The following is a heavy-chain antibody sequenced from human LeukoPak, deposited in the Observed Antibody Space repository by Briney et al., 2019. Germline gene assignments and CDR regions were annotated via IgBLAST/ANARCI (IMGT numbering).Heavy chain of an antibody. Sequence: GGSLRLSCAASGFTFSSYAMHWVRPAPAKGLEGVAVISYDGSNKYYADSVKGRFTISRDNSKNTLYLQMNSLRAEDTAVYYCARDREDYGSALYYFDYWGQGTLVTVSS. V-gene: IGHV3-30-3*01. CDR3: ARDREDYGSALYYFDY. CDR1: GFTFSSYA. J-gene: IGHJ4*02. CDR2: ISYDGSNK. D-gene: IGHD3-10*01.